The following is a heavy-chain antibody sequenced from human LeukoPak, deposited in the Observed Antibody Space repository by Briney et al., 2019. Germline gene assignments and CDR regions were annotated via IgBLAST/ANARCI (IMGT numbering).Heavy chain of an antibody. D-gene: IGHD3-10*01. CDR3: AREPYYYGSGSYCFDY. J-gene: IGHJ4*02. CDR1: GFTFSSYA. CDR2: ISYDGSNK. V-gene: IGHV3-30*04. Sequence: GESLRLSCAASGFTFSSYAMRWVRQAPGKGLEWVAVISYDGSNKYYADSVKGRFTISRDNSKNTLYLQMNSLRAEDTAVYYCAREPYYYGSGSYCFDYWGQGTLVTVSS.